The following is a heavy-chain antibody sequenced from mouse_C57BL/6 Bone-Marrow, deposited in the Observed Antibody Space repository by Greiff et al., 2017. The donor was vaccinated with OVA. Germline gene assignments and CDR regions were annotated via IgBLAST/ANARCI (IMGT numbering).Heavy chain of an antibody. V-gene: IGHV1-15*01. CDR1: GYTFTDYE. J-gene: IGHJ2*01. Sequence: QVQLQQSGAELVRPGASVTLSCKASGYTFTDYEMHWVKQTPVHGLEWIGAIDPETGGTAYNQKFKGKAILTADKSSSTAYMELRSLTSEDSAVYYCTRGTAQATKEYYFDYWGQGTTLTVSS. CDR3: TRGTAQATKEYYFDY. CDR2: IDPETGGT. D-gene: IGHD3-2*02.